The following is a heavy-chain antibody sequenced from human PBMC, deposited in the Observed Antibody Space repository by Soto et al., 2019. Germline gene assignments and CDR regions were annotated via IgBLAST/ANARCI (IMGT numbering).Heavy chain of an antibody. D-gene: IGHD6-13*01. CDR3: ARDNIITAAASPYFDY. CDR1: GYTFTGYY. V-gene: IGHV1-2*02. J-gene: IGHJ4*02. CDR2: INPNSGGT. Sequence: QVQLVQSGAEVKKPGASVKVSCKASGYTFTGYYMHWVRQAPGQGLEWMGWINPNSGGTNYPQKFQGRVTMTRDTPISTAYMELSSLRSDDTAVYYCARDNIITAAASPYFDYWGQGTLVTVSS.